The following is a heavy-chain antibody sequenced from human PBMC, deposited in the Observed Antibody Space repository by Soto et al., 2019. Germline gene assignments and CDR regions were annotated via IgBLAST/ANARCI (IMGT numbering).Heavy chain of an antibody. CDR1: GGSFSGYY. V-gene: IGHV4-34*01. Sequence: SETLSLTCAVYGGSFSGYYWSWIRQPPGKGLEWIGEINHSGSTNYNPSLKSRVTISVDTSKNQFSLKLSSVTAADTAVYYCARAPHFSIVATRGHFDYWGQGTLVTVSS. CDR2: INHSGST. J-gene: IGHJ4*02. D-gene: IGHD5-12*01. CDR3: ARAPHFSIVATRGHFDY.